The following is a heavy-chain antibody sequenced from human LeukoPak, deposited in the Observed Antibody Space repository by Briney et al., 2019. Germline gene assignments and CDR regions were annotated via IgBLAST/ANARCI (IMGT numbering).Heavy chain of an antibody. CDR1: GFTFSSYS. CDR2: ISSSSSYI. CDR3: ARDHSSSSSYYFDY. Sequence: PGGSLRLSCAASGFTFSSYSMNWVRQAPGKGLEWVSSISSSSSYIYYADSVKGRFTISRDNAKNSLYLQMNSLRAEDTAVYYCARDHSSSSSYYFDYWGQGTLVTVSS. D-gene: IGHD6-6*01. J-gene: IGHJ4*02. V-gene: IGHV3-21*01.